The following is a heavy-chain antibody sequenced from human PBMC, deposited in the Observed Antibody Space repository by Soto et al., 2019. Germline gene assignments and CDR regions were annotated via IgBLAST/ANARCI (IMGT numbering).Heavy chain of an antibody. J-gene: IGHJ6*02. Sequence: QVQLVQSGAEVKKPGASVKVSCKASGYTFTSYGISWVRQAPGQGLEWMGWISAYNGNTNYAQKLQGRVTMNTDTSTSTAYMELRSLRSDDTAVYYCAREGMTTVTTWDYYYYYGMDVWGQGTTVTVSS. CDR1: GYTFTSYG. CDR3: AREGMTTVTTWDYYYYYGMDV. V-gene: IGHV1-18*01. D-gene: IGHD4-4*01. CDR2: ISAYNGNT.